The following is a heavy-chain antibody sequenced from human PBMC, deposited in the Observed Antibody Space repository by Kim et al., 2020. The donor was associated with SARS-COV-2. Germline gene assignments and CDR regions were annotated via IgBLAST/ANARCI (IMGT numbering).Heavy chain of an antibody. D-gene: IGHD1-20*01. V-gene: IGHV4-59*08. CDR1: GGSISSYY. CDR3: ARQVSYNWNQLYYFDY. J-gene: IGHJ4*02. Sequence: SETLSLTCTVSGGSISSYYWSWIRQPPGKGLEWIGYIYYSGSTNYNPSLKSRVTISVDTSKNQFSLKLSSVTAADTAVYYCARQVSYNWNQLYYFDYWGQGTLVTVSS. CDR2: IYYSGST.